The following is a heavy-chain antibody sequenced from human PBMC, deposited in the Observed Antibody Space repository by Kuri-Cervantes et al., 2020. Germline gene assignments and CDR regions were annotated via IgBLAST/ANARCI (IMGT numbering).Heavy chain of an antibody. V-gene: IGHV3-23*01. CDR1: GGSISNGR. D-gene: IGHD6-19*01. Sequence: GGSLRLSCAVSGGSISNGRWWSWVRQPPGKGLEWVSAISGSGGSTYYADSVKGRFTISRDNSKNTLYLQMNSLRAEDTAVYYCARDSSGWYEAGDYDYWGQGTLVTVSS. CDR2: ISGSGGST. J-gene: IGHJ4*02. CDR3: ARDSSGWYEAGDYDY.